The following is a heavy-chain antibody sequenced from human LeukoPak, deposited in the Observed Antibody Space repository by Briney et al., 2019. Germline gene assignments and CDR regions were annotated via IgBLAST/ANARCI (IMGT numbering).Heavy chain of an antibody. D-gene: IGHD2-21*02. CDR2: IIPIFGIA. V-gene: IGHV1-69*04. CDR3: AGGPSSVVTAANWFDP. J-gene: IGHJ5*02. Sequence: SVKVSCKASGGTFSSYAISWVRQAPGQGLEWMGRIIPIFGIANYAQKFQGRVTITADKSTSTAYMELSSLRSEDTAVYYCAGGPSSVVTAANWFDPWGQGTLVTVSS. CDR1: GGTFSSYA.